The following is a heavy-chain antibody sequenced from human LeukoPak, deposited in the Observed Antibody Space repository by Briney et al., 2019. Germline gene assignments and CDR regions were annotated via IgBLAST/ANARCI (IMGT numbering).Heavy chain of an antibody. D-gene: IGHD3-22*01. Sequence: PGGSLRLSCAASGFSISNYAMNWVRQAPGKGLEFVSAISSTGTYTYYANSVKGRFTISRENSENTLFLQMGSLRAEDMAVYYCARDAIYDTSGYYYTDYWGQGTLVTVSS. CDR2: ISSTGTYT. CDR1: GFSISNYA. J-gene: IGHJ4*02. CDR3: ARDAIYDTSGYYYTDY. V-gene: IGHV3-64*01.